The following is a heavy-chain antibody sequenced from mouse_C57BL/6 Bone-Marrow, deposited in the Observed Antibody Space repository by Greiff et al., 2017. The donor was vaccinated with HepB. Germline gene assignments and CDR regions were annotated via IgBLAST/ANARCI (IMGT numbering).Heavy chain of an antibody. CDR3: SAPIYYYGSSSYYFDY. CDR1: GYTFTSYW. J-gene: IGHJ2*01. Sequence: EVQLQESGTVLARPGASVKMSCKTSGYTFTSYWMHWVKQRPGQGLEWIGAIYPGNSDTSYNQKFKGKAKLTAVTSASTAYMELSSLTNEDSAVYYCSAPIYYYGSSSYYFDYWGQGTTLTVSS. V-gene: IGHV1-5*01. CDR2: IYPGNSDT. D-gene: IGHD1-1*01.